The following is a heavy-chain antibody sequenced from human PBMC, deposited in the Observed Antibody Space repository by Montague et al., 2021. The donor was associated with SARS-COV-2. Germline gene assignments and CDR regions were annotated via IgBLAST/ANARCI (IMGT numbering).Heavy chain of an antibody. CDR3: ARGRIEVSMIVVVLTGASYYMDV. Sequence: ETLSLTCAVYGGSFSGHYWSWIRQPPGKGLEWIGEINNSGSTNYNPSLKSRVTISVDTSKNQFSLKLHSVTAADTAVYYCARGRIEVSMIVVVLTGASYYMDVWGKGTTVTISS. CDR1: GGSFSGHY. J-gene: IGHJ6*03. V-gene: IGHV4-34*01. CDR2: INNSGST. D-gene: IGHD3-22*01.